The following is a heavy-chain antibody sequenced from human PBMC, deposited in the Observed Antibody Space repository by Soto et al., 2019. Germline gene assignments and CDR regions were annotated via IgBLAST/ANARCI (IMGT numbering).Heavy chain of an antibody. Sequence: QVPLVQSGAEVKKPGSSVKVSCKASGGTFSSYAISWVRQAPGQGLEWMGGIIPIFGTANYAQKFQGRVTITADESTSTAYMELSSLRSEDTGGYYCGRGGCGGDCYPFDYWGQGTLVTVSS. CDR3: GRGGCGGDCYPFDY. V-gene: IGHV1-69*01. CDR2: IIPIFGTA. D-gene: IGHD2-21*02. J-gene: IGHJ4*02. CDR1: GGTFSSYA.